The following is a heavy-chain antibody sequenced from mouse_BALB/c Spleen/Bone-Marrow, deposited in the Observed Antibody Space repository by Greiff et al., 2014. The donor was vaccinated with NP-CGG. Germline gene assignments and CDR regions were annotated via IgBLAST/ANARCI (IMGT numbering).Heavy chain of an antibody. V-gene: IGHV1S127*01. J-gene: IGHJ3*01. CDR2: IDPSDSYT. CDR3: TRMWAY. CDR1: GYTFTSYW. Sequence: QVQLQQPGAELVKPGASVKMSCKASGYTFTSYWMHRVKQRPGQGLEWIGTIDPSDSYTSYNQKFKGKATLTVDTSSSTAYMQLSSLTSEDSAVYYCTRMWAYWGQGTLVTVSA.